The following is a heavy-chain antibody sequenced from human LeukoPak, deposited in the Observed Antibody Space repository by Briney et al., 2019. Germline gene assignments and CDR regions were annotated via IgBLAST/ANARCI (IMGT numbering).Heavy chain of an antibody. D-gene: IGHD3-3*01. CDR1: GFTFSSYD. V-gene: IGHV3-13*03. J-gene: IGHJ6*03. Sequence: GGSLRLSCAACGFTFSSYDMHWVRQATGKGLEWVSAIGTAGDTYYPGSVKGQFTISRENAKNSLYLQMNSLRAGDTAVYYCARDPHNFGVVTNRVLFYYYYYYMDVWGKGTTVTVSS. CDR3: ARDPHNFGVVTNRVLFYYYYYYMDV. CDR2: IGTAGDT.